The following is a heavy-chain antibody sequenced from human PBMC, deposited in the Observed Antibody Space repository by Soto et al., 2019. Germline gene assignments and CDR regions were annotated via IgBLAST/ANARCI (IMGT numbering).Heavy chain of an antibody. CDR3: ARGRYLDSSDYWVANLPFDH. CDR2: ISRSGRGSA. J-gene: IGHJ4*02. D-gene: IGHD3-22*01. Sequence: EVQLLESGGALVQPGGSLRLSCAASGFTFNSYVMTWVRQAPGEGLEWVSSISRSGRGSAYYADSVKGRFTISRDNSENTLFLHMNNLRDEDTAIYYCARGRYLDSSDYWVANLPFDHWGLGTLVTVSS. CDR1: GFTFNSYV. V-gene: IGHV3-23*01.